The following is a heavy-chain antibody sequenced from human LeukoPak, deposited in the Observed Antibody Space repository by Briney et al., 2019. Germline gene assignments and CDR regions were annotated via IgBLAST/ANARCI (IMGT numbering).Heavy chain of an antibody. V-gene: IGHV3-7*03. J-gene: IGHJ4*02. D-gene: IGHD3-10*01. CDR2: IKEDGSEK. CDR1: GFTFNSHW. Sequence: PGGSLRLSCVASGFTFNSHWMSWVRQAPGKGLEWVTNIKEDGSEKYYVDSVKGRFTISRDNAKDSLYLQMNSLRAEDTAVYYCARDRGVNINYWGQGTLVTVSS. CDR3: ARDRGVNINY.